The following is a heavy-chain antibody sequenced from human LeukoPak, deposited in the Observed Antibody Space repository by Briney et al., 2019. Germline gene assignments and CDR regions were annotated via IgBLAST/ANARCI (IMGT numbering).Heavy chain of an antibody. CDR1: GGSISSYY. CDR3: ARVPYYYDSSGYYSDWFDP. D-gene: IGHD3-22*01. Sequence: SETLSLTCTVSGGSISSYYWSWIRQPPGKGLEWIGYIYYSGSTNYNPSLKSRVTISVDTSKNQFPLKLSSVTAADTAVYYCARVPYYYDSSGYYSDWFDPWGQGTLVTVSS. V-gene: IGHV4-59*08. CDR2: IYYSGST. J-gene: IGHJ5*02.